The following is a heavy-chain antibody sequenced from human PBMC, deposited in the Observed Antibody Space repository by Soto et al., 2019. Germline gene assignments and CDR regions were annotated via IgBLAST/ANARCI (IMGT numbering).Heavy chain of an antibody. Sequence: TLSLTCAISGDSVSSNSAAWNWIRQSPSRGLEWLGRTYYRSKWYNDYAVSVKSRITVNPDTSKNQFSLQLTSVTPEDTAVYYCAGTTSHHWLYMDVWGKGATVTVSS. CDR3: AGTTSHHWLYMDV. CDR1: GDSVSSNSAA. D-gene: IGHD1-7*01. CDR2: TYYRSKWYN. J-gene: IGHJ6*03. V-gene: IGHV6-1*01.